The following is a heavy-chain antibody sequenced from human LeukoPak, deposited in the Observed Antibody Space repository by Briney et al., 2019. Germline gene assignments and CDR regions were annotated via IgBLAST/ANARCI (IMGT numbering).Heavy chain of an antibody. V-gene: IGHV3-30*04. Sequence: PGGSLRLSRAASGFTFSGYAMHWVRLAPGKGLEWVTLISYDGRDKNYADSVKGRFTISRDNSENTLYVQMNSLRAEDTAVYYCARGVGSYGNDYYYGLDVWGQGTTVTVSS. J-gene: IGHJ6*02. CDR3: ARGVGSYGNDYYYGLDV. CDR1: GFTFSGYA. CDR2: ISYDGRDK. D-gene: IGHD5-18*01.